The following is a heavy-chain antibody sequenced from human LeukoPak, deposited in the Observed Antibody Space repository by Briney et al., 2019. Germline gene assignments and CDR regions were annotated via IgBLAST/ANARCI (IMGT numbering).Heavy chain of an antibody. Sequence: PGGSLRLSCAASGFTVSSNYMSWVRQAPGKGLEWVSVIYSGGSTYYADSVKGRFTISRDNSKNTLYLQMSSLRAEDTAVYYCARDGAHCSSTSCTGAERGDFDYWGQGTLVTVSS. D-gene: IGHD2-2*01. J-gene: IGHJ4*02. CDR3: ARDGAHCSSTSCTGAERGDFDY. V-gene: IGHV3-66*01. CDR2: IYSGGST. CDR1: GFTVSSNY.